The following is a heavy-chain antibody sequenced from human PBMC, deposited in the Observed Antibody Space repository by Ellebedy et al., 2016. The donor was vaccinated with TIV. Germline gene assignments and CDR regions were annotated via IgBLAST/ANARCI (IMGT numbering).Heavy chain of an antibody. D-gene: IGHD2-15*01. Sequence: SETLSLTXAVHGGSFSGYYWSWIRQPAGKGLEWIGQIYASGSTKYNPSLKSRLTLSVDTSKNQFSLKLNSVTAADTAIYYCAREDDSGGSYRIDYWGQGTLVTVSS. CDR2: IYASGST. CDR1: GGSFSGYY. CDR3: AREDDSGGSYRIDY. J-gene: IGHJ4*02. V-gene: IGHV4-4*07.